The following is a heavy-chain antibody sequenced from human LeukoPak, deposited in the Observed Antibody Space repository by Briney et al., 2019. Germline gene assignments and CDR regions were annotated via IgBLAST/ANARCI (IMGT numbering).Heavy chain of an antibody. V-gene: IGHV1-2*02. CDR1: GYTFTGYY. J-gene: IGHJ4*02. D-gene: IGHD1-1*01. CDR3: ARDKGGWGTGIDY. Sequence: GASVKVSCKASGYTFTGYYMHWVRQAPGQGLEWMGWINPNSGGTNYAQKFQGRGTMTRDTSISTAYMELSRLRFDDKAVDYCARDKGGWGTGIDYGGQGTLVTVSS. CDR2: INPNSGGT.